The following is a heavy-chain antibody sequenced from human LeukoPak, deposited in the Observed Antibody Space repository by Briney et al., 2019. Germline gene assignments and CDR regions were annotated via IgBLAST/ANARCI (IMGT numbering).Heavy chain of an antibody. Sequence: SETLSLTCTVSGGSISRYHWIGLRQPPGKGLEGFGYIYYSGSTNYNPSLKSRVTISVDTSKNQFSLKLSSVTAADTAVYYCARLSCSGGSCYPRARYYGMDVWGQGTTVTVSS. CDR2: IYYSGST. CDR1: GGSISRYH. V-gene: IGHV4-59*01. J-gene: IGHJ6*02. CDR3: ARLSCSGGSCYPRARYYGMDV. D-gene: IGHD2-15*01.